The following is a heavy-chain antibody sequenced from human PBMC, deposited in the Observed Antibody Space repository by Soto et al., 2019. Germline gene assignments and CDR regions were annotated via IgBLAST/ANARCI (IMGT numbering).Heavy chain of an antibody. Sequence: QVQLQESGPGLVKPSETLSLTCTVSGAFSSTYYWSWIRQPPGKGLEWIGYMNNIGRTNYNPSLKSRVTISLDTSKNQFSLKLSSVIAADTAVYYCARSFCRDAVRCNWFDPWGLGTLATASS. CDR2: MNNIGRT. CDR3: ARSFCRDAVRCNWFDP. CDR1: GAFSSTYY. V-gene: IGHV4-59*01. J-gene: IGHJ5*02. D-gene: IGHD2-8*01.